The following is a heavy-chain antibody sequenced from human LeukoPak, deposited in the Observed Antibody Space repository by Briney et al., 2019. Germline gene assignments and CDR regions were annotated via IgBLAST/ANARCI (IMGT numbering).Heavy chain of an antibody. J-gene: IGHJ3*02. CDR3: ARWPPWELLGLAFDI. CDR2: INHSGST. D-gene: IGHD1-26*01. V-gene: IGHV4-34*01. Sequence: PSETLSLTCAVYGGSFSGYYWSWIRQPPGKGLEWIGEINHSGSTNYNPSLKSRVTISVDTSKNQFSLKLSSVTAADTAVYYCARWPPWELLGLAFDIWGQGTMVTVSS. CDR1: GGSFSGYY.